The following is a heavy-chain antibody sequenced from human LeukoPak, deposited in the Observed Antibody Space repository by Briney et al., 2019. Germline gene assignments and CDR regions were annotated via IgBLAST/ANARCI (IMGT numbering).Heavy chain of an antibody. J-gene: IGHJ6*03. V-gene: IGHV3-21*01. CDR2: ISSSSSYI. CDR1: GFTFSSYS. Sequence: TGGSLTLSCAASGFTFSSYSMNWVRQAPGKGLEWVSSISSSSSYIYYADSVKGRFTISRDNAKNSLYLQMNSLRAEDTAVYYCARDASARVRGLVSYYYYMDVWGKGTTVTISS. D-gene: IGHD5/OR15-5a*01. CDR3: ARDASARVRGLVSYYYYMDV.